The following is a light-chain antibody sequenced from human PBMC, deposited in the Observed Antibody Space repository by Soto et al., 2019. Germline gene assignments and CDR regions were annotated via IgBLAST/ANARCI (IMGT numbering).Light chain of an antibody. CDR3: CSYAGSYIYV. CDR1: SSDVGGYNY. V-gene: IGLV2-11*01. CDR2: DVS. Sequence: QSALTQPRSVSGSPGQSVTISWTGTSSDVGGYNYVSWYQQHPGKAPKLMIYDVSKRPSGVPDRFSGSKSGNTASLTISGLQAEDEADYYCCSYAGSYIYVFGTGTKVTVL. J-gene: IGLJ1*01.